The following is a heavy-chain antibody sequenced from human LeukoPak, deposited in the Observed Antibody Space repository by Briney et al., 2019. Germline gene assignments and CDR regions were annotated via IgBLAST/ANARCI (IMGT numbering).Heavy chain of an antibody. CDR3: AKAEGWFDP. J-gene: IGHJ5*02. V-gene: IGHV3-21*04. CDR2: ISDRGTYI. CDR1: GFTFSTYS. Sequence: GGSLRLSCTASGFTFSTYSMNWVRQAPGKGLEWVASISDRGTYIYYADSVKGRFTISRDNAKNSLYLQMNSLRAEDTAVYYCAKAEGWFDPWGQGTLVTVSS.